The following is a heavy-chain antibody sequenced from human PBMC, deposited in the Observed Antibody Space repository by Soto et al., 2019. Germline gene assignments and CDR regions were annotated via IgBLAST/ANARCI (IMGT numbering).Heavy chain of an antibody. Sequence: QVQLVQSGAEVKKPGASVKVSCKASGYTFTSYGISWVRQAPGQGLEWMGWISAYNGNTNYAQKLQGRVTMTTDTPTSTAYMERRSLRSDDTAVYYCARDSPYDSSGYYARSDYWGQGTLVTVSS. CDR2: ISAYNGNT. CDR1: GYTFTSYG. V-gene: IGHV1-18*01. J-gene: IGHJ4*02. D-gene: IGHD3-22*01. CDR3: ARDSPYDSSGYYARSDY.